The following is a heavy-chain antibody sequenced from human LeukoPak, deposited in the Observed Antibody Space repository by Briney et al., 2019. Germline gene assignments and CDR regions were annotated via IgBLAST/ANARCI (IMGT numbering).Heavy chain of an antibody. Sequence: GGSLRLSCAASGFTFSSYSMSWVRQAPGKGLEWVSSIGSSSSYIYYADSVKGRFTISRDNAKNSLYLQMNSLRAEDTAVYYCAREYCSSTSCSYYFDYWGQGTLVTVSS. CDR2: IGSSSSYI. J-gene: IGHJ4*02. V-gene: IGHV3-21*01. CDR3: AREYCSSTSCSYYFDY. D-gene: IGHD2-2*01. CDR1: GFTFSSYS.